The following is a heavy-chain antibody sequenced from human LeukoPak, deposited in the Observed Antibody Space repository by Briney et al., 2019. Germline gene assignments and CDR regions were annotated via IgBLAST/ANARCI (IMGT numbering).Heavy chain of an antibody. V-gene: IGHV3-23*01. CDR2: ISGSGGST. Sequence: GGSLRLSCAASGFTFSSYAMSWVRQAPGKGLEWVSAISGSGGSTYYADSVKGRFTISRDNSKNTLYLQMKSLRAEDTSVYYCAKGEYYDSSGQPLDYWGQGTLVTVSS. J-gene: IGHJ4*02. CDR3: AKGEYYDSSGQPLDY. CDR1: GFTFSSYA. D-gene: IGHD3-22*01.